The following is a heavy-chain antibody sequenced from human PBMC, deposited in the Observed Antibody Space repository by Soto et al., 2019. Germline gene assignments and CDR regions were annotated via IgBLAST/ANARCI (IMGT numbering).Heavy chain of an antibody. J-gene: IGHJ6*02. D-gene: IGHD2-15*01. CDR2: IIPIFGTA. V-gene: IGHV1-69*01. Sequence: QVQLVQSGAEVKKPGSSVKVSCKDSGGTFSSYAISWVRQAPGQGLEWMGGIIPIFGTANYAQKFQGRVTITADESTSTAYMELSSLRSEDTAVYYCARCSGGSCYSYYYYGMDVWGQGTTVTVSS. CDR3: ARCSGGSCYSYYYYGMDV. CDR1: GGTFSSYA.